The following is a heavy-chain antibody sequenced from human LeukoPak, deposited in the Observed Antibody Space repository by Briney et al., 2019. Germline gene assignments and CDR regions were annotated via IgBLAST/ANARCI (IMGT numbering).Heavy chain of an antibody. CDR3: ARDTHTVTTDYYYYYYMDV. Sequence: ASVKVSCKASGYTFTGYYMHWVRQAPGQGLEWMGWINPNSGGTNYAQKFQGRVTMTRGTSISTAYMELSRLRSDDTAVYYCARDTHTVTTDYYYYYYMDVWGKGTTVTVSS. CDR1: GYTFTGYY. J-gene: IGHJ6*03. D-gene: IGHD4-17*01. CDR2: INPNSGGT. V-gene: IGHV1-2*02.